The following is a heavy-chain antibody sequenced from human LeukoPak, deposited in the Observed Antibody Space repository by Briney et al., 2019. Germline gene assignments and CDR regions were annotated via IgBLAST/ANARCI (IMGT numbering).Heavy chain of an antibody. CDR1: GYTFTIYG. CDR2: ISAYNGNT. CDR3: ARGVGGLGNMDV. J-gene: IGHJ6*03. D-gene: IGHD3-16*01. Sequence: ASVKVSCKASGYTFTIYGLSWVRQAPGQGLEWMGWISAYNGNTKYTQKLQGRVTMTRDTSTSTVYMELSSLRSEDTAVYFCARGVGGLGNMDVWGKGTTVIISS. V-gene: IGHV1-18*01.